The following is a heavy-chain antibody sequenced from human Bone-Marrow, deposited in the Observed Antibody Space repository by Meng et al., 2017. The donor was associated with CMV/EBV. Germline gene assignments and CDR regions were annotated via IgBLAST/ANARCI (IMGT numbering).Heavy chain of an antibody. CDR1: GGTFSSYA. V-gene: IGHV1-8*02. Sequence: ASVKVSCKASGGTFSSYAISWVRQAPGQGLEWMGWMNPNCGSTGYAQKFQGRVTMTRNTSISTAYMELSSLRSEDTAVYYCARAPWNDDYWGQGTLVTVSS. CDR2: MNPNCGST. CDR3: ARAPWNDDY. J-gene: IGHJ4*02. D-gene: IGHD1-1*01.